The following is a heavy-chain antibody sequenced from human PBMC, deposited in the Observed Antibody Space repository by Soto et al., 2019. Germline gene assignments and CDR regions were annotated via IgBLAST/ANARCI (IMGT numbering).Heavy chain of an antibody. CDR1: GGSINSYY. Sequence: QVQLQESGPGLVKPSETLSLTCTVSGGSINSYYWSWIRQPPRKGLEWIGFIFYSGSTNYNPSLKSRVTISVDTSKNQFSLKLSSVTAADTAVYYCARRYGYSFDYWGQGTLVTVSS. J-gene: IGHJ4*02. D-gene: IGHD4-4*01. V-gene: IGHV4-59*01. CDR3: ARRYGYSFDY. CDR2: IFYSGST.